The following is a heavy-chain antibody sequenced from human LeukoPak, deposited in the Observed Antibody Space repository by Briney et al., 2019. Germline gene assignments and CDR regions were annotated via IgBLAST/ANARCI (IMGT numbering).Heavy chain of an antibody. J-gene: IGHJ1*01. CDR3: AKYIAPNEGSALQH. CDR1: GFTFSIYG. CDR2: ISYDGTNK. D-gene: IGHD1-1*01. Sequence: PGGSLRLSCAASGFTFSIYGMHWVRQAPGKGLEWVAIISYDGTNKYYADSVKGRFTTSRDNSKNTLYLQMNSLRAEDTAVYYCAKYIAPNEGSALQHWGQGTLVTVSS. V-gene: IGHV3-30*18.